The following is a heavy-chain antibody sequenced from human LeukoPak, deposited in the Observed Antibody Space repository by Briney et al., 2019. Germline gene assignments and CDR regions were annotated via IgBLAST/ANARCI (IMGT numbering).Heavy chain of an antibody. D-gene: IGHD2-15*01. J-gene: IGHJ6*03. Sequence: GGSLRLSCAASGFTFSSYAMSWVRQAPGKGLEWVSALSGGAVGTYHADSVKGRFTISRDNAKNSLYLQMNSLRAEDTAVYYCARGYCSGGSCYYYMDVWGKGTTVTVSS. CDR2: LSGGAVGT. CDR1: GFTFSSYA. CDR3: ARGYCSGGSCYYYMDV. V-gene: IGHV3-23*01.